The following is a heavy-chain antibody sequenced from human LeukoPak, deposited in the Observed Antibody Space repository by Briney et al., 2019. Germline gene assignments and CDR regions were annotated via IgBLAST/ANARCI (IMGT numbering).Heavy chain of an antibody. D-gene: IGHD2-15*01. Sequence: SETLSLTCTVSGGSISSSLYYWAWIRQAPGKGLEWIGSIYYSGTTYYNPSLKSRVTLSVDTSKNQFSLDLISVTAADTAVYYCARQGGQYCSGGGCYSGDAFDIWGQGTMVAVSS. CDR3: ARQGGQYCSGGGCYSGDAFDI. J-gene: IGHJ3*02. CDR1: GGSISSSLYY. CDR2: IYYSGTT. V-gene: IGHV4-39*01.